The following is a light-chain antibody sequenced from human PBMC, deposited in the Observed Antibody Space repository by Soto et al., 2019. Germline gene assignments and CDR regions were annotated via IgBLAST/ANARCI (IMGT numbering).Light chain of an antibody. V-gene: IGKV3-15*01. CDR1: QSVSIN. Sequence: ELVMTQSPATLSVSPGETATLSCKASQSVSINLAWYQQKPGQAPRLLLYGASARATGIPARFSGSGSGTEFTLTISSLQSEDFAVYYCQQYNNRRTFGQGTKVDIK. J-gene: IGKJ1*01. CDR2: GAS. CDR3: QQYNNRRT.